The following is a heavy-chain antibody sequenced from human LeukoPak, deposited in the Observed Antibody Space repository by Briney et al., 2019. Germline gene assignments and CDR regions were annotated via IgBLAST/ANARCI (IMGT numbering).Heavy chain of an antibody. J-gene: IGHJ4*02. Sequence: ASVKVSCKVSGYTLTELSMHWVRQAPGKGLEWMGGFDPEDGETIYAQKFQGRVTMTEDTSTDTAYMELSSLRSEDTAVYYCARSGSYRSYWTTWGQGTLVTVSS. CDR1: GYTLTELS. V-gene: IGHV1-24*01. CDR2: FDPEDGET. D-gene: IGHD1-26*01. CDR3: ARSGSYRSYWTT.